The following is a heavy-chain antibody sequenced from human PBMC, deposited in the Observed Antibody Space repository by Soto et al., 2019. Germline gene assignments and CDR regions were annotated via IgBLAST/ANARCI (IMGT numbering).Heavy chain of an antibody. J-gene: IGHJ4*02. Sequence: PGGSLRLSCAASGFTFSSYAMHWVRQAPGKGLEYVSAISSNGGSTYYANSVKGRFTISRDNSKNTLYLQMGSLRAEDMAVYYCARDGSGHWGQGTLVTVSS. V-gene: IGHV3-64*01. CDR1: GFTFSSYA. CDR3: ARDGSGH. CDR2: ISSNGGST.